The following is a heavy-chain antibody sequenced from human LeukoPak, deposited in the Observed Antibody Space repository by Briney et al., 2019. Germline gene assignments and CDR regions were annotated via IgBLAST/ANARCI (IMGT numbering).Heavy chain of an antibody. CDR2: IYTTGST. Sequence: SQTLSLTCTVSGGSISSGTYYWSWIRQPAGKGLEWIGRIYTTGSTYYNHFLKSRVTMAVDTSKNQFSLRLSSVTAADTAVYYCARDGFYDSSGYYYNWVFDYWGQGTLVTVSS. CDR1: GGSISSGTYY. D-gene: IGHD3-22*01. J-gene: IGHJ4*02. V-gene: IGHV4-61*02. CDR3: ARDGFYDSSGYYYNWVFDY.